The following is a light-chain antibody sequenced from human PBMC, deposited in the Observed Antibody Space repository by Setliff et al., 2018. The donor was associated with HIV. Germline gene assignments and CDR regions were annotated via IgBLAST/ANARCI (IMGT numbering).Light chain of an antibody. CDR2: DVS. CDR3: TSYTRDNTITRV. V-gene: IGLV2-14*01. Sequence: QSVLTQPASVSGSPGQSITISCTGTSSDIGSYNHVSWYQQYPGKAPKLLIYDVSNRPSGVSYRFSGSKSGNTASLTISGLQAEDEADYFCTSYTRDNTITRVFGTGTKVTVL. CDR1: SSDIGSYNH. J-gene: IGLJ1*01.